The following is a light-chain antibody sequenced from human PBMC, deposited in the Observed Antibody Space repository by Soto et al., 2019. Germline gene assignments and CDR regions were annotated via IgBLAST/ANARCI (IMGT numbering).Light chain of an antibody. Sequence: IVLTQSPGTLSLSPGEIATLSCRSSQTGNNNYLAWYQHKSGQAPRLLIYGVYTRASGIPDRFSGSGSGTDFTLTISTLEPEDFAIYYCQQYFTSPITFGQGTRLEIK. J-gene: IGKJ5*01. CDR3: QQYFTSPIT. V-gene: IGKV3-20*01. CDR2: GVY. CDR1: QTGNNNY.